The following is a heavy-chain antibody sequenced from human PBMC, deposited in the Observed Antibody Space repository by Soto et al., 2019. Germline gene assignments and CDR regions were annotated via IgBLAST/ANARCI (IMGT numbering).Heavy chain of an antibody. Sequence: GASVKVSCKASGGTFSIYAIIWVRQAPGQGLEWMGGIIPIFGTANYAQKFQGRVTITADESTSTAYMELSSLRSEDTAVYYCARGPHSSGWFFYWGQGTLVTVSS. J-gene: IGHJ4*02. V-gene: IGHV1-69*13. D-gene: IGHD6-19*01. CDR1: GGTFSIYA. CDR2: IIPIFGTA. CDR3: ARGPHSSGWFFY.